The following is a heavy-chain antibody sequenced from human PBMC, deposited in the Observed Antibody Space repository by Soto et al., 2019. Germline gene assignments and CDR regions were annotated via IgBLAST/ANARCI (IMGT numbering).Heavy chain of an antibody. CDR3: ARRKLNSSSWYWDYSYYYGMDV. J-gene: IGHJ6*02. D-gene: IGHD6-13*01. CDR1: GYTFTGYY. V-gene: IGHV1-2*02. Sequence: GASVKVSCKASGYTFTGYYMHWVRQAPGQGLDWMGWINPNSGGTNYAQKFQGRVTMTRDTSISTAYMELSRLRSDDTAVYYCARRKLNSSSWYWDYSYYYGMDVWGQGTTVTVSS. CDR2: INPNSGGT.